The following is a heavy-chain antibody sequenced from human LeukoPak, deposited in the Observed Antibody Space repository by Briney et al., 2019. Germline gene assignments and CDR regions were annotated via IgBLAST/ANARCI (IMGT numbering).Heavy chain of an antibody. D-gene: IGHD1-26*01. J-gene: IGHJ4*02. Sequence: SETLSLTCTVSGGSISSGDYYWSWIRQPPGKGLEWIGYIYYSVSTYYNPSLKSRVTISVDTSKNQFSLKLSSVTAADTAVYYCARVSGSYSIDYWGQGTLVTVSS. CDR2: IYYSVST. V-gene: IGHV4-30-4*08. CDR1: GGSISSGDYY. CDR3: ARVSGSYSIDY.